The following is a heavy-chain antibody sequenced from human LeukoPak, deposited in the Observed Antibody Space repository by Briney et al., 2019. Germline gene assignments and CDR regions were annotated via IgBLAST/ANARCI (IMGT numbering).Heavy chain of an antibody. CDR1: GFTFGDYA. CDR3: TRDPYYYDSSGYYY. V-gene: IGHV3-49*04. D-gene: IGHD3-22*01. CDR2: IRSKAYGGTT. J-gene: IGHJ4*02. Sequence: GGSLRLSCTASGFTFGDYAMSWVRQAPGKGLEWVSFIRSKAYGGTTEYAASVKGRFTISRDDSKSIAYLQMNSLKTEDTAVYYCTRDPYYYDSSGYYYWGQGTLVTVSS.